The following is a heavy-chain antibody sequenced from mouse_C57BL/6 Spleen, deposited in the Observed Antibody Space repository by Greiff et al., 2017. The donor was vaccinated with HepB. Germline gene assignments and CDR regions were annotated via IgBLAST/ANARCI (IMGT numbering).Heavy chain of an antibody. D-gene: IGHD1-1*01. CDR1: GYTFTDYY. V-gene: IGHV1-19*01. J-gene: IGHJ3*01. CDR3: ARDYGSSPGWFAY. CDR2: INPYNGGT. Sequence: EVQLQQSGPVLVKPGASVKMSCKASGYTFTDYYMNWVKQSHGKSLEWIGVINPYNGGTSYNQKFKGKATLTVDKSSSTAYMELNSLTSEDSAVYYCARDYGSSPGWFAYWGQGTLVTVSA.